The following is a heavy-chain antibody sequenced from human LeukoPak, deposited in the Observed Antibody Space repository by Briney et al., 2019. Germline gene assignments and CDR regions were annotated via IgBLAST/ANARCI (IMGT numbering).Heavy chain of an antibody. J-gene: IGHJ6*03. Sequence: GGSLRLSCAASGFTFSSYSMNWVRQAPGKGLEWVSSISSSSSYIYYADSVKGRFTISRDNAKNSLYLQMNSLRAEDTAVYYCARVPYSSSWTTYYYYYYMDVWGKGTTVTVSS. CDR3: ARVPYSSSWTTYYYYYYMDV. V-gene: IGHV3-21*01. CDR2: ISSSSSYI. CDR1: GFTFSSYS. D-gene: IGHD6-13*01.